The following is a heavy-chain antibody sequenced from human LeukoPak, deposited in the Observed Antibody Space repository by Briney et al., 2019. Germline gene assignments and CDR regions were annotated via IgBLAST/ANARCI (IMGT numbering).Heavy chain of an antibody. J-gene: IGHJ2*01. CDR1: GGSVNGYY. D-gene: IGHD5-12*01. V-gene: IGHV4-34*01. CDR3: ARGRFSASGLEDYWYFDL. CDR2: INPSVNS. Sequence: SETLSLTCAVYGGSVNGYYWTWIRQPPGKGLEWIGEINPSVNSNDNSSFKSRVTISVDTSKNQFSLKVGSVTAADTAVYYCARGRFSASGLEDYWYFDLWGRGTLVTVSS.